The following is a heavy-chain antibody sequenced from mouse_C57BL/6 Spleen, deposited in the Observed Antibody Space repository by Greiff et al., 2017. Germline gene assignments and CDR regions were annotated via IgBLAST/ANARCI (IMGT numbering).Heavy chain of an antibody. Sequence: QVQLQQPGTELVKPGASVKLSCKASGYTFTSYWMHWVKQRPGQGLEWIGNINPSNGGINYNEKFKSKATLTVDKSSSTAYMQLSSLTSEDSAVYYCARRVYYYGSRWDYSDYWGQGTTLTVS. CDR2: INPSNGGI. D-gene: IGHD1-1*01. J-gene: IGHJ2*01. V-gene: IGHV1-53*01. CDR3: ARRVYYYGSRWDYSDY. CDR1: GYTFTSYW.